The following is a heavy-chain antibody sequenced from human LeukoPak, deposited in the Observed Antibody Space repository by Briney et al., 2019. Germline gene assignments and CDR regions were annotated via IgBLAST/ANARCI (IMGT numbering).Heavy chain of an antibody. V-gene: IGHV1-18*01. D-gene: IGHD3-22*01. CDR3: ARSGVGYFYDNTGYYPLDY. J-gene: IGHJ4*02. CDR2: ISAYTGNT. CDR1: GYTFTNYG. Sequence: ASVKVSCKASGYTFTNYGISWVRQAPGQGLEWMGWISAYTGNTNYAQNFQGRDTMTTDTSTSTAFMELRSLRSDDTAVYYCARSGVGYFYDNTGYYPLDYWGQGTLVTVSS.